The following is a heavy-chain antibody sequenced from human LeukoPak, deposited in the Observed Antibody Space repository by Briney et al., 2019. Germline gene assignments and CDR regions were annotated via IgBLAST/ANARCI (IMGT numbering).Heavy chain of an antibody. V-gene: IGHV3-48*03. J-gene: IGHJ4*02. Sequence: PGGSLRLSCAASGFTFSSYGMNWVRQAPGKGPEWISYISRSGATIYYADSVKGRFTISRDNAKNSLYLQMSSLGAEDTAIYYCSRDRGGGDIYFDYWGQGTLVTDSS. CDR2: ISRSGATI. CDR1: GFTFSSYG. D-gene: IGHD2-21*02. CDR3: SRDRGGGDIYFDY.